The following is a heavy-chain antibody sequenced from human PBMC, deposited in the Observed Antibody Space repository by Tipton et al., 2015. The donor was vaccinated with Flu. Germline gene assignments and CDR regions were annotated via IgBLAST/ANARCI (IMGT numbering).Heavy chain of an antibody. CDR1: GYSFTSYW. Sequence: QLVQSGAEVKKPGESLKISCKGSGYSFTSYWIGWVRQMPGKGLEWMGIIYPGDSDTRYSPSFQGQVTISADKSISTAYLQWSSLKASDTAMYYCARPYYYDSSGLGTGAFDIWGQGTMVTVSS. CDR2: IYPGDSDT. V-gene: IGHV5-51*01. CDR3: ARPYYYDSSGLGTGAFDI. D-gene: IGHD3-22*01. J-gene: IGHJ3*02.